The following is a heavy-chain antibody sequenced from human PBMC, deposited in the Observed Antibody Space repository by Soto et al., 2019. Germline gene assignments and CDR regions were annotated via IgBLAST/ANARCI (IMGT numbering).Heavy chain of an antibody. CDR2: ISYNGSSI. CDR1: GFTFSSYG. J-gene: IGHJ4*02. Sequence: SLRLSCAASGFTFSSYGTHWVRQAPGKGLEWVSVISYNGSSIGYADSVKGRFTISRDNAKNSLYLQMNSLRAEDTALYYCATLPYCSSTSCYDYWGQGTLVTVSS. V-gene: IGHV3-9*01. D-gene: IGHD2-2*01. CDR3: ATLPYCSSTSCYDY.